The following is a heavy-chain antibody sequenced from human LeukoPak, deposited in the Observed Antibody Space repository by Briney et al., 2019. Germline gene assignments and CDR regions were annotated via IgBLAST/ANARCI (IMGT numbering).Heavy chain of an antibody. CDR1: GGSISSYH. Sequence: SETLSLTCTVTGGSISSYHWSWLRQPAGKGLERIGRIYTSGSTNYNPSLKSRVTMSVDTSKNQFSLKLSSVTAADTAVYYCARASWRSSSDFDYWGQGTLVTVSS. D-gene: IGHD6-6*01. J-gene: IGHJ4*02. CDR3: ARASWRSSSDFDY. V-gene: IGHV4-4*07. CDR2: IYTSGST.